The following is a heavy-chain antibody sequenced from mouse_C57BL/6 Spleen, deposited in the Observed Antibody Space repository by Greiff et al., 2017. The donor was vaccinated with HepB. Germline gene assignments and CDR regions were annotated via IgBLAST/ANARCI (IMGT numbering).Heavy chain of an antibody. CDR3: ARCRNWYGSSQSLDY. J-gene: IGHJ2*01. Sequence: EVHLVESGGGLVKPGGSLKLSCAASGFTFSDYGMHWVRQAPEKGLEWVAYISSGSSTIYYADTVKGRFTISRDNAKNTLFLQMTSLRSEDTAMYYCARCRNWYGSSQSLDYWGQGTTLTVSS. CDR2: ISSGSSTI. CDR1: GFTFSDYG. D-gene: IGHD1-1*01. V-gene: IGHV5-17*01.